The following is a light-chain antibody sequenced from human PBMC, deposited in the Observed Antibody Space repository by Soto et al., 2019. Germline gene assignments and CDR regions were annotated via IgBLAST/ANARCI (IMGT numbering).Light chain of an antibody. V-gene: IGLV1-40*01. Sequence: QSVLTQPPSVSGAPGQRVTISCTGSSSNIGAGYDVHWYQQLPGTAPKLLIYANTNRPSGVPDRFSASRSGTSASLAITGLQAEDEADYYCQSYESSLSGWVFGGGTKVTVL. J-gene: IGLJ2*01. CDR2: ANT. CDR1: SSNIGAGYD. CDR3: QSYESSLSGWV.